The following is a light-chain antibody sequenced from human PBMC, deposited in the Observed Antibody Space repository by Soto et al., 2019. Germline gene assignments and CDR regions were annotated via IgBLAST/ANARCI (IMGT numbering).Light chain of an antibody. J-gene: IGKJ1*01. CDR2: HAS. V-gene: IGKV1-5*01. CDR1: QFISSW. Sequence: DIQMTQSPSTLYASVGDRVTITCRASQFISSWLAWYQQKPGKVPKLLIFHASNLESGVPSRFSGSGSGTEFTLTISSLQPDDFATYYCQQYNSYPWTFGQGTKVEI. CDR3: QQYNSYPWT.